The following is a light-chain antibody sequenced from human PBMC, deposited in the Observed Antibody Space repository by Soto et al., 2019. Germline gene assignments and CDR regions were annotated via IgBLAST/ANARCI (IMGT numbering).Light chain of an antibody. CDR1: QSVSSN. Sequence: EIVMTQSPATLSVSPGERATLSCRASQSVSSNLAWYQQKPGQAPRLLIYGASTRATGIPARCSGSGSGTEFTLPISSLQSEDFAVYYCQQRYGWPPLTFGGGTRVEIK. CDR3: QQRYGWPPLT. V-gene: IGKV3-15*01. J-gene: IGKJ4*01. CDR2: GAS.